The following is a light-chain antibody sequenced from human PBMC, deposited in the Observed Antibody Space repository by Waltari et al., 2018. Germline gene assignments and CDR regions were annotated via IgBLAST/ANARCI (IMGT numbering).Light chain of an antibody. V-gene: IGKV1-9*01. Sequence: LTQSPSSLSASVGDRVTITCRSSQGISTYLAWYQQKPGEAPKLLIYAASTLQSGVPSRFSGSGSGTDFTLTISSLQPEDFATYYCQQLYTYPYTFGQGTKLEIK. CDR2: AAS. J-gene: IGKJ2*01. CDR3: QQLYTYPYT. CDR1: QGISTY.